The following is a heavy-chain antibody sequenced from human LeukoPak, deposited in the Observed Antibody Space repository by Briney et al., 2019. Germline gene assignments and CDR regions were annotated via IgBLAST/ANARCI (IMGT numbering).Heavy chain of an antibody. CDR3: ARDGVLYCSGGSCSPHFDY. CDR1: GGSFSGYY. CDR2: IKHSGST. D-gene: IGHD2-15*01. J-gene: IGHJ4*02. Sequence: SETLSLTCAVYGGSFSGYYWSWIRQPPGKGLEWIGEIKHSGSTNYNPSLKSRVTISVDTSKNQFSLKLSSVTAADTAVYYCARDGVLYCSGGSCSPHFDYWGQGTLVTVSS. V-gene: IGHV4-34*01.